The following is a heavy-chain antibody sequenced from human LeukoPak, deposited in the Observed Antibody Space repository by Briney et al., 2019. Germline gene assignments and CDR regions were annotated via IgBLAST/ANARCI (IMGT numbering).Heavy chain of an antibody. CDR1: GYTFTSYG. CDR2: ISAYNGNT. V-gene: IGHV1-18*01. Sequence: ASVKVSCKASGYTFTSYGISWVRQAPGQGLEWMGWISAYNGNTNYAQKLQGRVTMTTDTSTSTAYMELRSLRSDDTAVYYCARDRFHSSGWYGSSWFDPWGQGTLVTVSS. D-gene: IGHD6-19*01. J-gene: IGHJ5*02. CDR3: ARDRFHSSGWYGSSWFDP.